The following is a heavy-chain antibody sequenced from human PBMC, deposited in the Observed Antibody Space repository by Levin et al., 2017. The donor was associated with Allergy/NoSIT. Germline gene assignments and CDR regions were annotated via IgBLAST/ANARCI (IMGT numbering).Heavy chain of an antibody. J-gene: IGHJ3*02. CDR3: ARAVAGTRNALDI. CDR2: INSDGSST. CDR1: GFTLSSYW. Sequence: SCAASGFTLSSYWMHWVRQAPGKGLVWVSRINSDGSSTRYADSVKGRFTISRDNAKNTLYLQMNSLRAEDTAVYHCARAVAGTRNALDIWGQGTMVTVSS. D-gene: IGHD6-19*01. V-gene: IGHV3-74*01.